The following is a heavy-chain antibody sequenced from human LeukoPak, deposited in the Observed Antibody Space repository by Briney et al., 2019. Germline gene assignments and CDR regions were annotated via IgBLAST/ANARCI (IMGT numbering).Heavy chain of an antibody. CDR3: AREHPEGGYLRDPYPFDY. CDR2: INPNSGGT. Sequence: ASVKVSCKASGYTFTGYYMHWVRQAHGQGLEWMGWINPNSGGTNYAQKFQGRVTMTRDTSISTAYMELSRLRSDDTAVYYCAREHPEGGYLRDPYPFDYWGQGTLVTVSS. V-gene: IGHV1-2*02. D-gene: IGHD5-18*01. CDR1: GYTFTGYY. J-gene: IGHJ4*02.